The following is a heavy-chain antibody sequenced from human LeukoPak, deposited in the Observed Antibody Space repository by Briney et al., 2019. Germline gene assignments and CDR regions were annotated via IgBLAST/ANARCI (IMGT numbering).Heavy chain of an antibody. D-gene: IGHD6-13*01. CDR3: ARPIAAAGTGEVGY. V-gene: IGHV7-4-1*02. CDR2: INTNTGNP. CDR1: GYTFTSYA. Sequence: ASVKVSCKASGYTFTSYAMNWVRQAPGQGLEWMGWINTNTGNPTYAQGFTGRFVCSLDTSVSTAYLQISSLKAEDTAVYYCARPIAAAGTGEVGYWGQGTLVTVSS. J-gene: IGHJ4*02.